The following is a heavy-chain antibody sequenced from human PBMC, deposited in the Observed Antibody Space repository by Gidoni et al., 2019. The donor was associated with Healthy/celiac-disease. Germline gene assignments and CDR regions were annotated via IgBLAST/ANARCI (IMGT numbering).Heavy chain of an antibody. CDR2: IIPIFGTA. D-gene: IGHD2-2*02. Sequence: QVQLVQSGAEVKKPGPSVKVSCKASGGTFSSYAISWVRQAPGQGLEWMGGIIPIFGTANYAQKFQGRVTITADESTSTAYMELSSLRSEDTAVYYCARGYCSSTSCYRYYFDYWGQGTLVTVSS. CDR3: ARGYCSSTSCYRYYFDY. V-gene: IGHV1-69*01. CDR1: GGTFSSYA. J-gene: IGHJ4*02.